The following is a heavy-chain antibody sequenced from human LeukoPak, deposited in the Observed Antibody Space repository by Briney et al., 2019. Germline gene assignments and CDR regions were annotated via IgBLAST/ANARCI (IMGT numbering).Heavy chain of an antibody. J-gene: IGHJ3*02. CDR2: INHSGST. V-gene: IGHV4-34*01. CDR3: AKSNGYGLVDI. D-gene: IGHD3-10*01. Sequence: SSETLSLTCAVYGGSFSGYYWSWIRQPPGKGLEWIGEINHSGSTNYNPSLKSRVTISVDTSKNQFSLKLSSVTAADTAVYYCAKSNGYGLVDIWGQGTMVTVSS. CDR1: GGSFSGYY.